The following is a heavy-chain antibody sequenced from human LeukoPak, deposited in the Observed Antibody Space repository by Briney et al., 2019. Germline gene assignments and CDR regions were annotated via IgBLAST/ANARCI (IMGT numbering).Heavy chain of an antibody. V-gene: IGHV1-46*01. CDR2: IDASDGST. Sequence: ASVKVSCKASGYTFTTYYIHCVRQAPGQGLEGMGIIDASDGSTTYAQKFQGRVTMTRDTSTSTVYMELSSLRSEDTAVYYCANTRDGYNGNYFDYWGQGTLVTVSS. CDR3: ANTRDGYNGNYFDY. J-gene: IGHJ4*02. D-gene: IGHD5-24*01. CDR1: GYTFTTYY.